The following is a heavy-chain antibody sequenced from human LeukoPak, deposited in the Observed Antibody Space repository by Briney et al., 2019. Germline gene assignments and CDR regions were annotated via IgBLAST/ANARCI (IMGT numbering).Heavy chain of an antibody. CDR3: AKGIRYMVRGDPGAFDI. CDR1: GFTFSSYA. CDR2: ISGSGGST. Sequence: PGGSLRLSCAASGFTFSSYAMSWVRQAPGKGLEWVSAISGSGGSTYYADSVKGRFTISRDNSKNTLYLQMNSLRAEDTAVYYCAKGIRYMVRGDPGAFDIWAKGQWSPSLQ. J-gene: IGHJ3*02. D-gene: IGHD3-10*01. V-gene: IGHV3-23*01.